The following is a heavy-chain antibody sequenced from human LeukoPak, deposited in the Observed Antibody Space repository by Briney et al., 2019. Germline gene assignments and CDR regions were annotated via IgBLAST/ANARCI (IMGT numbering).Heavy chain of an antibody. V-gene: IGHV3-23*01. D-gene: IGHD2-21*01. CDR1: GFILKKYG. J-gene: IGHJ4*02. Sequence: GESVRLSCAASGFILKKYGMTWVRQAPGKGLQWVAGVTGTGHKTFYADSAKGRFTISRDDANNTMSLPINSLRVEDSAIYYCTKDAKYCDSYLCHLDYFQYWGQGILVTVSS. CDR3: TKDAKYCDSYLCHLDYFQY. CDR2: VTGTGHKT.